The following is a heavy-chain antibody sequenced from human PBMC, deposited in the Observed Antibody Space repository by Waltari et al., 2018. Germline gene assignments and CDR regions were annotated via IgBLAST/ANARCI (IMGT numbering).Heavy chain of an antibody. CDR2: INHSGST. CDR3: ARFKAAAGIDY. J-gene: IGHJ4*02. Sequence: QVHLQQWGAGLLKPSETLSLTCAVYGGSFSGYYWSWIRQPPGKGLEWIGEINHSGSTNYTPSLKSRVTISVDTSKNQFSLKLSSVTAADTAVYYCARFKAAAGIDYWGQGTLVTVSS. CDR1: GGSFSGYY. D-gene: IGHD6-13*01. V-gene: IGHV4-34*01.